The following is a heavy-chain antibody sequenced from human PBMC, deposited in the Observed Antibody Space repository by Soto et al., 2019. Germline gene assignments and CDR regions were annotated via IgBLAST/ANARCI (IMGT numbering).Heavy chain of an antibody. J-gene: IGHJ4*02. CDR1: GFTFSSYG. CDR2: IWYDGSNK. D-gene: IGHD6-6*01. V-gene: IGHV3-33*01. CDR3: ARDGTLLSIGPFDY. Sequence: QVQLVESGGGVVQPGRSLRLSCAASGFTFSSYGMHWVRQAPGKGLEWVAVIWYDGSNKYYADSVKGRFTISRDNSKNTLYLQMNSLRAEDTAVYYCARDGTLLSIGPFDYWGQGTLVTVSS.